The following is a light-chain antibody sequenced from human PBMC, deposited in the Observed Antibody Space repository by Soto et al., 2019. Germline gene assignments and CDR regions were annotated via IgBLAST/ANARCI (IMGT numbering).Light chain of an antibody. J-gene: IGLJ3*02. CDR3: CSSAGGFTWV. CDR2: YVT. V-gene: IGLV2-11*01. Sequence: QSALTQPRSVSGSPGQSGTISCIGTSSDVVSWYQQHPDKAPKLIIYYVTQRPSGVPDRFSASKSGNTASLTISGLQAEDEADYYCCSSAGGFTWVFGGGTKVTVL. CDR1: SSDVV.